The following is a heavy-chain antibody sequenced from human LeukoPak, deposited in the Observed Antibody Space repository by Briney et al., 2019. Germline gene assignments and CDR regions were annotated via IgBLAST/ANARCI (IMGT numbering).Heavy chain of an antibody. CDR1: GYTFNTYW. J-gene: IGHJ3*02. CDR3: ARRMYYYDPSGKHSGAFDI. Sequence: GESLKISCTGSGYTFNTYWIAWVRQMPGKGLEWMGIIYPGYSDATYSPSFQGQVTMSVDKSTATAYLQWSSLRASDTAIYYCARRMYYYDPSGKHSGAFDIWGQGTVVTVSP. V-gene: IGHV5-51*01. CDR2: IYPGYSDA. D-gene: IGHD3-22*01.